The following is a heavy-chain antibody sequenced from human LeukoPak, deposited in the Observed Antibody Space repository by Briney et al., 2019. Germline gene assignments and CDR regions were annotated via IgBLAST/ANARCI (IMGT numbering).Heavy chain of an antibody. CDR3: GRGEVGEFDH. V-gene: IGHV4-4*07. CDR2: IYTSGST. Sequence: SETLSLTCTVSGGSISSYYWSWIRQPAGKGLEWIGRIYTSGSTNYNPSLKSRVTISVDTSKNHFSLNLASVTAPDTAVYFCGRGEVGEFDHWGQGTLVTVSS. CDR1: GGSISSYY. D-gene: IGHD1-26*01. J-gene: IGHJ4*02.